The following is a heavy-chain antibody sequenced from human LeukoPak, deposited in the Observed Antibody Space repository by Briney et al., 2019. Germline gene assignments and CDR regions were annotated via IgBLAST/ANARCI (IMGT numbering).Heavy chain of an antibody. Sequence: ASVKVSRKASGYTFTSYYMHWVRQAPGQGLEWMGIINPSGGSTSYAQKFQGRVTMTRDTSTSTVYMELSSLRSEDTAVYYCARAGDSSGYYYYFDYGGRETLVTVSS. CDR3: ARAGDSSGYYYYFDY. D-gene: IGHD3-22*01. V-gene: IGHV1-46*01. CDR1: GYTFTSYY. J-gene: IGHJ4*02. CDR2: INPSGGST.